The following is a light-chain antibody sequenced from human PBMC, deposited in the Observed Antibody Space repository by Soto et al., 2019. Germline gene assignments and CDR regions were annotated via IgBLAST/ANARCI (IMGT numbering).Light chain of an antibody. J-gene: IGKJ4*01. CDR1: QSVSSTY. CDR3: QHYDSSPGFT. V-gene: IGKV3-20*01. Sequence: EVVLTQSPATLSLSPGERATLSCRASQSVSSTYLAWYQQQPGQAPRLLMSGTSNRATGTPDRFSGSGSGTDFTLTINRLEPEDSAVYYCQHYDSSPGFTFGGGTKVEIK. CDR2: GTS.